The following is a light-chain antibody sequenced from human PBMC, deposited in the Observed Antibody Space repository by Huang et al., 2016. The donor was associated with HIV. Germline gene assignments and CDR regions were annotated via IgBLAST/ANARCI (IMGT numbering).Light chain of an antibody. CDR3: QQSYSALSS. J-gene: IGKJ5*01. CDR1: QSISTY. Sequence: IQMTQSPTSLSASVGDRVSIPCRASQSISTYLNWYQQKPGKAPKLLILSASSLRCGVPSRFSGSGSGTDFTLTIKGLQLDDFATYYCQQSYSALSSFGPGTRL. CDR2: SAS. V-gene: IGKV1-39*01.